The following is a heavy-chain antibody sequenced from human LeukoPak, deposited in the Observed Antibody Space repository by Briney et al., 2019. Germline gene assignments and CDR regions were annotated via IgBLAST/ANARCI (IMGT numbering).Heavy chain of an antibody. J-gene: IGHJ4*02. CDR1: GFTFSSYA. CDR3: ARDAATSVGMPHY. V-gene: IGHV3-23*01. D-gene: IGHD2-2*01. Sequence: PGGSLRLSCAASGFTFSSYAMSWVRQAPGRGLEWLSSISGSGGSTYYADSVKGRFTISRDSSKSTLYLQMNSLRAEDTAVYYCARDAATSVGMPHYWGQGTVVTVSS. CDR2: ISGSGGST.